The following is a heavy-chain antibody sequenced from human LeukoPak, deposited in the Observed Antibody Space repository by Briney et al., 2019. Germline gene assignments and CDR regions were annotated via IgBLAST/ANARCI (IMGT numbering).Heavy chain of an antibody. V-gene: IGHV4-61*02. CDR3: ARESRIVEGDGYHIDV. J-gene: IGHJ6*03. D-gene: IGHD1-26*01. CDR2: VSSSGRT. Sequence: SETLSLTCTVSGDSISSGSFYWSWIRQAAGKGLEWIGRVSSSGRTTYNPSLKSRLTISIPPSNIQFSLMVTSVTASDTAMYYCARESRIVEGDGYHIDVWGKGTTVTISS. CDR1: GDSISSGSFY.